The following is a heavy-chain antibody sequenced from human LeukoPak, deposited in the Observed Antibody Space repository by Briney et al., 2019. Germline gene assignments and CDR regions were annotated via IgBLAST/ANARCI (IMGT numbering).Heavy chain of an antibody. Sequence: SETLSLTCTVSGGSISSYYWSWIRQPPGKGLEWVGYIYYSGSTNYNPSLRTRVTRSVDTSKNKFSLKLSSVTAADTAVYYCAIEYSSSWSAFDYWGQGTLVTVYS. J-gene: IGHJ4*02. CDR1: GGSISSYY. CDR3: AIEYSSSWSAFDY. D-gene: IGHD6-13*01. V-gene: IGHV4-59*01. CDR2: IYYSGST.